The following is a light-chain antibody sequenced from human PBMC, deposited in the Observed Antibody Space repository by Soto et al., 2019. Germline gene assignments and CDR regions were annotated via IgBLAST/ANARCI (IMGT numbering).Light chain of an antibody. J-gene: IGKJ3*01. CDR2: DAS. V-gene: IGKV3-11*01. CDR3: QHRHN. Sequence: DIVLTQSPATLSLSPGERATLSCRASQSVSRDFAWYQQKPGQAPRLLIYDASNRATGIPARFSGSGSGTDFTLTINSLHPEDFAFYYCQHRHNFGPGTKVDFK. CDR1: QSVSRD.